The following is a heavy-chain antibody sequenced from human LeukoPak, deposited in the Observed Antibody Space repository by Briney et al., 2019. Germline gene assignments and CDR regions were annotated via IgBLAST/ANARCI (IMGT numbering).Heavy chain of an antibody. Sequence: SGTLSLTCSVSGDSITSGAYYWAWLRQPPGKWLEWIGSVYYSGSIKYNPSLKGRVSISRDMSKNQFSLNLNSVNATDTAVYYCARRDYAAWFDPWGQGTLVTVSS. V-gene: IGHV4-39*07. CDR3: ARRDYAAWFDP. J-gene: IGHJ5*02. D-gene: IGHD4/OR15-4a*01. CDR1: GDSITSGAYY. CDR2: VYYSGSI.